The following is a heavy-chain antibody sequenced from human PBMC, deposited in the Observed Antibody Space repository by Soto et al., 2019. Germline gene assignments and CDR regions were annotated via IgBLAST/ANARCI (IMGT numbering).Heavy chain of an antibody. Sequence: SETLSLTCTVSYGSITNTNWWTWVRQTPGKGLECLGEIYHTGSTKYNPSLQSRVTMSVDKSKNQSSLKLTSVTSAETAVYYCARERNYYDSDGYIFFDHGGQGTLVTVSS. J-gene: IGHJ4*02. CDR3: ARERNYYDSDGYIFFDH. V-gene: IGHV4-4*02. CDR1: YGSITNTNW. D-gene: IGHD3-22*01. CDR2: IYHTGST.